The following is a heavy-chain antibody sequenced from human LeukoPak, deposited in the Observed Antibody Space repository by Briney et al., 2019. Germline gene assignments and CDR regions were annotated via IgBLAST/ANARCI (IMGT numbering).Heavy chain of an antibody. V-gene: IGHV4-59*08. CDR1: GGSISSYY. CDR3: ARRWGEY. Sequence: SETLSLTCTVSGGSISSYYWTWIRQPPGKGLEWIAYMYYSGSTNYNPSLKSRVTISVDTSKNQFSLKLSSVTAADTAVYYCARRWGEYWGQGTLVTVSS. D-gene: IGHD3-16*01. CDR2: MYYSGST. J-gene: IGHJ4*02.